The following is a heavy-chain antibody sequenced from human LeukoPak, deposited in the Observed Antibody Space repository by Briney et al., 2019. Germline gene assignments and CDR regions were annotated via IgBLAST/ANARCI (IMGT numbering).Heavy chain of an antibody. CDR2: INRDGSII. CDR1: GFTFSSYY. D-gene: IGHD5-24*01. V-gene: IGHV3-74*01. J-gene: IGHJ4*02. Sequence: PGGSLRLSCAASGFTFSSYYVHWVRRAPGKGLVWVSYINRDGSIIRYADSVKGRFTISRDNAKNTVYLQMNSLRAEDTAVYYCVRGDGFILDYWGQGTLVTVST. CDR3: VRGDGFILDY.